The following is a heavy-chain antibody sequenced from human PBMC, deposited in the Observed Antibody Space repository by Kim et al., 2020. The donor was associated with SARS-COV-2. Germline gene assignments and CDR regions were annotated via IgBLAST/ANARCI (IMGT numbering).Heavy chain of an antibody. D-gene: IGHD4-17*01. J-gene: IGHJ4*02. CDR3: AKAPADGDYYY. Sequence: GGSLRLSCAASGFTFSNYGMHWVRQAPGKGLEWVAVIWYDGSNKYYADPVKGRFTISRDNSKNTLYLQMNSLRAEDTAVYYCAKAPADGDYYYWGQGTLVTVSS. V-gene: IGHV3-33*06. CDR2: IWYDGSNK. CDR1: GFTFSNYG.